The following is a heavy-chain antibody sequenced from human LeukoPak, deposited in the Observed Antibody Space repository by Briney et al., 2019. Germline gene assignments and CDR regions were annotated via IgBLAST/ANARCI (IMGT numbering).Heavy chain of an antibody. D-gene: IGHD6-13*01. CDR1: GYTFTSYA. V-gene: IGHV7-4-1*02. CDR2: ININTGNP. J-gene: IGHJ4*02. CDR3: AGIGSSWYLPFDY. Sequence: ASVKVSCKASGYTFTSYAMSWVRQAPGQGLEWMGWININTGNPTYAQGFTGRFVFSLDTSVSTAYLQISSLRAEDTAVYYCAGIGSSWYLPFDYWGQGTLVTVSS.